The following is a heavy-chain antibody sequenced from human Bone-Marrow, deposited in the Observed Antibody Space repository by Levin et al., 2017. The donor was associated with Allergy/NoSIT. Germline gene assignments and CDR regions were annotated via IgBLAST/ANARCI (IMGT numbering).Heavy chain of an antibody. CDR1: GYTFSSSY. D-gene: IGHD2-2*02. J-gene: IGHJ4*02. Sequence: AGESLKISCEASGYTFSSSYISWVRQAPGQGLEWMGWISVYTGNTNYARKVQGRVTMTADASTSTAYMELRSLRSDDTAVYYCARDYIDYTFGSRSRFFDHWGQGTLVTVSS. CDR2: ISVYTGNT. V-gene: IGHV1-18*01. CDR3: ARDYIDYTFGSRSRFFDH.